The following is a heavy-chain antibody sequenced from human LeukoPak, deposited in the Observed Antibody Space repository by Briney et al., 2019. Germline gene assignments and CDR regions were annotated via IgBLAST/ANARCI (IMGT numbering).Heavy chain of an antibody. D-gene: IGHD3-16*02. CDR3: ASSLNYDYVWGSYRQGLAFDI. CDR1: GYTFTGYY. CDR2: INPNSGGT. V-gene: IGHV1-2*04. Sequence: GASVKVSCKTSGYTFTGYYMHWVRQAPGQGLEWMGWINPNSGGTNYAQKFQGWVTMTRDTSISTAYMELSRLRSDDTAVYYCASSLNYDYVWGSYRQGLAFDIRGQGTMVTVSS. J-gene: IGHJ3*02.